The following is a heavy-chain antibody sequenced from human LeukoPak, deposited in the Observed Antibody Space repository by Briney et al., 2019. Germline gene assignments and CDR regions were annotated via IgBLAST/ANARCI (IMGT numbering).Heavy chain of an antibody. CDR3: ARRPPSSGIPHWYFDL. J-gene: IGHJ2*01. V-gene: IGHV4-59*08. Sequence: NPSETLSLTCTVSGGSISSYYWSWIRQPPGKGLEWIGYIYYSGSTNYNPSLKSRVTISVDTSKNQFSLKLSSVTAADTAVYYCARRPPSSGIPHWYFDLWGRGTLVTVSS. CDR2: IYYSGST. CDR1: GGSISSYY. D-gene: IGHD6-19*01.